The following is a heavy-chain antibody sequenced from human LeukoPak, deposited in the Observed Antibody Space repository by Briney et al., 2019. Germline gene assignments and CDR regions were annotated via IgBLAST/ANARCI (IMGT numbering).Heavy chain of an antibody. CDR2: IIPILGIA. J-gene: IGHJ6*02. CDR3: ARDRRIGYCSSTSCLSEDAGANYYGMDV. D-gene: IGHD2-2*01. V-gene: IGHV1-69*04. Sequence: ASVKVSCKASGGTFSSYAISWVRQAPGQGLEWMGRIIPILGIANYAQKFQGRVTITADKSTSTAYMELSSLRSEDTAVYYCARDRRIGYCSSTSCLSEDAGANYYGMDVWGQGTTVTVSS. CDR1: GGTFSSYA.